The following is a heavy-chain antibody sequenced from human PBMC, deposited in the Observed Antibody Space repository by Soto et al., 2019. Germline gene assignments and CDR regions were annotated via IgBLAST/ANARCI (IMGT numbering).Heavy chain of an antibody. CDR2: IRSKAYGGTT. Sequence: GGSLRLSCTASGFTFGDYAMSWVRQAPGKGLEWVGFIRSKAYGGTTEYAASVKGRFTISRDDSKSIAYLQMNSLKTEDTAVYYCTRDSDELRYFVRFDPWGQGTLVTVSS. CDR3: TRDSDELRYFVRFDP. D-gene: IGHD3-9*01. V-gene: IGHV3-49*04. CDR1: GFTFGDYA. J-gene: IGHJ5*02.